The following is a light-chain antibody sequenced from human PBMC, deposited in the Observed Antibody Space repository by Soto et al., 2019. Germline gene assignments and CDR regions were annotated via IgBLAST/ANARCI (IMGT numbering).Light chain of an antibody. Sequence: DIQMTQSPSSLSASVGDRVTITCRASQSISSYLNWYQQKPGKAPKLLIYAASSLQSGVPSRFSGGGSGTEFTLTISSLQPDDFATYYCQQYKNYSWTFGQGTKVDIK. CDR1: QSISSY. V-gene: IGKV1-39*01. CDR3: QQYKNYSWT. J-gene: IGKJ1*01. CDR2: AAS.